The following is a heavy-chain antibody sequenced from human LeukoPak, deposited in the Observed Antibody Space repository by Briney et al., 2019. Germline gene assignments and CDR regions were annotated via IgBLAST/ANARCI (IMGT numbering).Heavy chain of an antibody. V-gene: IGHV4-59*01. J-gene: IGHJ5*02. CDR3: ARGEGYCSSTSCYSNWFDP. Sequence: PSETLSLTCTVSGGSIRSYYWSWIRQPPGKGLEWIGYIDYSGSTNYNPSLKSRVTISVDTSKNQFSLKLSSVTAADTAVYYCARGEGYCSSTSCYSNWFDPWGQGTLVTVSS. CDR2: IDYSGST. D-gene: IGHD2-2*01. CDR1: GGSIRSYY.